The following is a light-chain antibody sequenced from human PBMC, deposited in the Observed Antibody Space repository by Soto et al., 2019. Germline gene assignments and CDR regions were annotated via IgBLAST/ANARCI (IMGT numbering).Light chain of an antibody. CDR2: GAS. CDR3: QQYNNWPLYT. CDR1: QSVSSTY. Sequence: EIVLTQSPGTLSLSPGERATLSCRASQSVSSTYLAWYQQNPGQAPRLLIYGASTRATGIPARFSGSGSGTEFTLTISSLQSEDFAVYYCQQYNNWPLYTFGQGTKLEIK. J-gene: IGKJ2*01. V-gene: IGKV3-15*01.